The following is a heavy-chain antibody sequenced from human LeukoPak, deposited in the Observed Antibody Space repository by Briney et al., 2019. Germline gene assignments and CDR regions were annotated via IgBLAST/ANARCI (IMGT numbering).Heavy chain of an antibody. CDR3: ARHKGDIDY. Sequence: PSETLSLTCTVSGGSISSSRYYWGWIRQPPGKGREWLVSIYYSGSTYYNPSLTSRVTISVHTSKNQFSMKLSAVTAADTAVYYCARHKGDIDYWGQGTLVTVSS. J-gene: IGHJ4*02. CDR2: IYYSGST. V-gene: IGHV4-39*01. CDR1: GGSISSSRYY. D-gene: IGHD2-21*01.